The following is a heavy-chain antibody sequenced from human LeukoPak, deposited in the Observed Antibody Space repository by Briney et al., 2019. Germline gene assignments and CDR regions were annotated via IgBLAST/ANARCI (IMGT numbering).Heavy chain of an antibody. J-gene: IGHJ4*02. CDR2: IYYSGST. CDR3: AKPTLSTQYYDFGSGPDY. Sequence: GSLRLSCADSGFTFRNYWMSWVRQPPGKGLEWIGSIYYSGSTYYNPSLKSRVTISVDTSKNQFSLKLSSVTAADTAVYYCAKPTLSTQYYDFGSGPDYWGQGTLVTVSS. CDR1: GFTFRNYW. V-gene: IGHV4-39*01. D-gene: IGHD3-3*01.